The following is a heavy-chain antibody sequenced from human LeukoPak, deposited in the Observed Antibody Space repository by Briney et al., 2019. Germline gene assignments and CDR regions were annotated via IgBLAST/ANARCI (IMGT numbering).Heavy chain of an antibody. CDR1: GFTFSSYW. V-gene: IGHV3-7*01. CDR3: ARYSTAHYYMEV. Sequence: AGGSLRLSCTASGFTFSSYWMTWVRQAPGKGLEWVANIKLDGSEKYYVDSVKGRFTISRDNAKNSLYLQMNSLRAEDTAVYYCARYSTAHYYMEVWGKGTTVTVSS. D-gene: IGHD4-17*01. CDR2: IKLDGSEK. J-gene: IGHJ6*03.